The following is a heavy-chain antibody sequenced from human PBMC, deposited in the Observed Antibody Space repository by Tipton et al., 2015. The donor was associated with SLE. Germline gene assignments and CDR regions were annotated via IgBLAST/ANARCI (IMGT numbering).Heavy chain of an antibody. D-gene: IGHD3-9*01. J-gene: IGHJ6*02. CDR1: GGSISSFNW. CDR3: ARGPSNFDWLPSYAMDV. Sequence: GLVKPSETLSITCDVSGGSISSFNWWNWVRQTPGKGLEWIGEVYHSGHTNYNPSLRSRVTISVDKSRNQFSLNLNSGTADDTAVYYCARGPSNFDWLPSYAMDVWGLGTTVVVSS. CDR2: VYHSGHT. V-gene: IGHV4/OR15-8*03.